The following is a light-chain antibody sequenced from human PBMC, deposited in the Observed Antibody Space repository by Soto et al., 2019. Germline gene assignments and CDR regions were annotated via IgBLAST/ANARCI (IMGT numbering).Light chain of an antibody. V-gene: IGLV2-14*01. Sequence: QSALTQPASGSGSPGQSITISCTGTSSDVGGYKFVSWYQQHPGKAPKFIIYDVSIRPSGVSNRFSGSKSGNTASLTISGLQAEDEADYYCSSYTSGSHYVFGTGTKVTV. CDR2: DVS. CDR1: SSDVGGYKF. CDR3: SSYTSGSHYV. J-gene: IGLJ1*01.